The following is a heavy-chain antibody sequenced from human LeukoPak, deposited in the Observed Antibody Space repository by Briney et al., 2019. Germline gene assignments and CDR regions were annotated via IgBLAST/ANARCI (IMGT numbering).Heavy chain of an antibody. D-gene: IGHD6-19*01. CDR2: IYYSGST. CDR1: GGSISSYY. Sequence: SETLSLTCTVSGGSISSYYWSWIRQPPGKGLEWIGYIYYSGSTNCNPSLKSRVTISVDTSKNQFSLKLSSVTAADTAVYYCARWGSGQWLALGAFDIWGQGTMVTVSS. V-gene: IGHV4-59*12. J-gene: IGHJ3*02. CDR3: ARWGSGQWLALGAFDI.